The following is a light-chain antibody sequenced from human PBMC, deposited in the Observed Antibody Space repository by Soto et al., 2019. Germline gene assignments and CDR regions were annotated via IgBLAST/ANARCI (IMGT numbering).Light chain of an antibody. Sequence: DIQMTQSPSTLSASAGDRVTITCRASQSISSWLAWYQQKPGKAPNLLIYKASSLEGGVPSRFSGSGSGTEFTLTISSLQPDDFATYYCQQYNSYWTFGQGTKVEIK. V-gene: IGKV1-5*03. CDR2: KAS. CDR1: QSISSW. CDR3: QQYNSYWT. J-gene: IGKJ1*01.